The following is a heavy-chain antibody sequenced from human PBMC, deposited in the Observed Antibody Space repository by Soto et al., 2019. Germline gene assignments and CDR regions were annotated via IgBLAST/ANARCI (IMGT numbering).Heavy chain of an antibody. V-gene: IGHV3-23*01. CDR1: GFTFSSYA. CDR2: ISGSGGST. D-gene: IGHD6-13*01. J-gene: IGHJ4*02. Sequence: GGSLRLSCAASGFTFSSYAMSWVRQAQGKGLGWVSAISGSGGSTYYADSVKGRFTISRDNSKNTLYLQMNSLRAEGTAVYYCAKDRYSSSWYEVPDYWGQGTLVTVSS. CDR3: AKDRYSSSWYEVPDY.